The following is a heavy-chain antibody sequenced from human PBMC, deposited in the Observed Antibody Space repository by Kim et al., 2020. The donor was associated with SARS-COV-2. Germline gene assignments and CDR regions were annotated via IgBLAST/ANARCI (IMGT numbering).Heavy chain of an antibody. D-gene: IGHD3-9*01. CDR1: GYTFTGYY. Sequence: ASVKVSCKASGYTFTGYYMHWVRQAPGQGLEWMGWINPNSGGTNYAQKFQGWVTMTRDTPISTAYMELSRLRSDDTAVYYCARGLRYFDRGVGAVDIWGQRTMVTVSS. V-gene: IGHV1-2*04. CDR3: ARGLRYFDRGVGAVDI. CDR2: INPNSGGT. J-gene: IGHJ3*02.